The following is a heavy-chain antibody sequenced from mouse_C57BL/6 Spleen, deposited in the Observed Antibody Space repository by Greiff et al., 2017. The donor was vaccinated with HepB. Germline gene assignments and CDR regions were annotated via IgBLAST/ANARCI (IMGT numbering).Heavy chain of an antibody. CDR1: GYTFTDYY. J-gene: IGHJ2*01. D-gene: IGHD1-1*01. CDR3: ARSDYYGSSSHFDY. V-gene: IGHV1-75*01. Sequence: QVQLKQSGPELVKPGASVKISCKASGYTFTDYYINWVKQRPGQGLEWIGWIFPGSGSTYYNEKFKGKATLTVDKSSSTAYMLLSSLTSEDSAVYFCARSDYYGSSSHFDYWGQGTTLTVSS. CDR2: IFPGSGST.